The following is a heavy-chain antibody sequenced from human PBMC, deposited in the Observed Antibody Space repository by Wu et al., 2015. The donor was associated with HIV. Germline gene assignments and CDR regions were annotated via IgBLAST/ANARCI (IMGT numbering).Heavy chain of an antibody. CDR1: GYTFTGYY. D-gene: IGHD1-20*01. J-gene: IGHJ5*02. CDR3: ARRMGNWNDASPYWFDP. V-gene: IGHV1-2*02. CDR2: INPNSGGT. Sequence: QVQLVQSGAEVKKPGASVKVSCKASGYTFTGYYMHWVRQAPGQGLEWMGWINPNSGGTNYAQKLQGRVTMTTDTSTSTAYMELRSLRSDDTAVYYCARRMGNWNDASPYWFDPWGQGTLVTVSS.